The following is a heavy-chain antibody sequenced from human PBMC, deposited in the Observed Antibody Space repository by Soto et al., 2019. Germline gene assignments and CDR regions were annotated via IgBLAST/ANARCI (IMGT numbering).Heavy chain of an antibody. CDR3: ARDLRGRRSGRFDP. J-gene: IGHJ5*02. D-gene: IGHD3-10*01. CDR1: GDPITSGGFY. CDR2: IYYTGVT. V-gene: IGHV4-31*03. Sequence: QVQLQESGPGLVKPSQTLSLTCTLSGDPITSGGFYWTWIRQHPAKVLEWIGYIYYTGVTYYSPSLKSRATISVDTSKNQCSLNLSSVTAADTAMYYCARDLRGRRSGRFDPWGQGTLVTVSS.